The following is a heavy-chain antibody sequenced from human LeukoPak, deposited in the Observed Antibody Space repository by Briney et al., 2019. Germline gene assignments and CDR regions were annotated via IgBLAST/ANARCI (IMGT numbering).Heavy chain of an antibody. CDR3: ARESRGYGAGTFDY. Sequence: ASVKVSCKASGYTFTSYGISWVRQAPGQGLEWMGWISAYNGNTNYAQKLQGRVTMTTDTSTNTAYMELRSLRSDDTAVYYCARESRGYGAGTFDYWGQGTLVTVSS. CDR1: GYTFTSYG. CDR2: ISAYNGNT. D-gene: IGHD6-19*01. V-gene: IGHV1-18*01. J-gene: IGHJ4*02.